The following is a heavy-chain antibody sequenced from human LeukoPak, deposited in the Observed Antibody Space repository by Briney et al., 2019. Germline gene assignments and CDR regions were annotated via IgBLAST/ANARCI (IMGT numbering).Heavy chain of an antibody. CDR3: AREYSGYSYFDY. Sequence: PVKVSCKASGDTFSSYAISGVRQAPGHGREGRGGIIPIFGTANYAQKFQGRVTITTDESTSTAYIELSSLRSEDTAVYYCAREYSGYSYFDYWGQGTLVTVSS. J-gene: IGHJ4*02. CDR1: GDTFSSYA. CDR2: IIPIFGTA. V-gene: IGHV1-69*05. D-gene: IGHD5-12*01.